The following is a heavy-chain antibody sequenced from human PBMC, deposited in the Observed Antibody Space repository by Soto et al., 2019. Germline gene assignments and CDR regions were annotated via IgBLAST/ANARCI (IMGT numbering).Heavy chain of an antibody. D-gene: IGHD3-3*01. CDR1: GFTFSSYS. J-gene: IGHJ3*02. V-gene: IGHV3-21*01. CDR3: ARDPPMYYDFWSGLDAFDI. Sequence: GGPLRLSCAASGFTFSSYSMNLVSQAPGKGLEWVSSISSSSSYIYYADSVKGRFTISRENAKNSLYLQMNSLRAEDTAVYYCARDPPMYYDFWSGLDAFDIWGQGTMVTVSS. CDR2: ISSSSSYI.